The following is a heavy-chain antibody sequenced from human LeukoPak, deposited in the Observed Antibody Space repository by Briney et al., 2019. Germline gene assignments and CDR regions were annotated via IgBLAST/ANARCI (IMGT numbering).Heavy chain of an antibody. CDR3: ARRQDYYGSSGYSVADSFDI. CDR1: GYTFTSYS. V-gene: IGHV7-4-1*02. CDR2: INANTGNP. J-gene: IGHJ3*02. D-gene: IGHD3-22*01. Sequence: ASVKVSCKASGYTFTSYSMNWVRQAPGQGLEWMGWINANTGNPTYAQGFTGRFVFSLDPSFSTAYLQISSLKAEDTAVYYCARRQDYYGSSGYSVADSFDIWGQGTMVTVSS.